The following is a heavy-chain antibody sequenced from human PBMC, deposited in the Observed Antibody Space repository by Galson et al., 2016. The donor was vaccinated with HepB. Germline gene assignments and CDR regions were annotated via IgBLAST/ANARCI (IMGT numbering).Heavy chain of an antibody. V-gene: IGHV3-23*01. D-gene: IGHD1-1*01. J-gene: IGHJ4*02. CDR1: GFIFSNYA. Sequence: SLRLSCAASGFIFSNYAMSWVRQAPGKGLEWVSGLLGGGDTTYYAESVKGRFTISRDNSKNTLYLQMNNLRAEDTAVYYCVKDDKWNVDYWGQGTRVTVSS. CDR3: VKDDKWNVDY. CDR2: LLGGGDTT.